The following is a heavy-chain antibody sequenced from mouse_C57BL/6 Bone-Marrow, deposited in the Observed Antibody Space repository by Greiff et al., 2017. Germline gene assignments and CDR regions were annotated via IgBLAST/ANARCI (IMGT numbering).Heavy chain of an antibody. CDR3: AREDYGTSDY. CDR1: GYTFTDYY. Sequence: EVQRVESGPVLVKPGASVKMSCKASGYTFTDYYMNWVKQSHGKSLEWIGVINPYNGGTSYNQKFKGKATLTVDKSSSTAYMELNSLTSEDSAVYYCAREDYGTSDYWGQGTTLTVSS. D-gene: IGHD2-1*01. CDR2: INPYNGGT. V-gene: IGHV1-19*01. J-gene: IGHJ2*01.